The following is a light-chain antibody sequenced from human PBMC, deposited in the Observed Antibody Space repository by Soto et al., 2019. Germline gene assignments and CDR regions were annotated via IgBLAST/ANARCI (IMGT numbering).Light chain of an antibody. Sequence: VLTQSRVAVSLSPLGRVTLSCMASQSFSTFLSWYRHKPGQAPRPLFYGASTRATGIPDRFSGSGSGTDFTLTISRLEPEDLAVYYCQQYGSTPRTFGQGTKV. CDR1: QSFSTF. V-gene: IGKV3-20*01. CDR3: QQYGSTPRT. CDR2: GAS. J-gene: IGKJ1*01.